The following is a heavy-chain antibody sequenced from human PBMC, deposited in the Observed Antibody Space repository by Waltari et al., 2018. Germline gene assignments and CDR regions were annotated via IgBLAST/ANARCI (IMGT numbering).Heavy chain of an antibody. D-gene: IGHD3-3*01. Sequence: QVKLQQWGAGLLKPSETLSLTCAVYGGSFGDYYWSWIRQPPGKGLGWIGEINPSGTTNYTPSLRSRITVSKDTSKSQFSLRLSSMTAADTAVYYCARLKRRPNYDFWSGHKNYYFYYMDVWGKGTTVTVSS. CDR2: INPSGTT. CDR1: GGSFGDYY. V-gene: IGHV4-34*01. J-gene: IGHJ6*03. CDR3: ARLKRRPNYDFWSGHKNYYFYYMDV.